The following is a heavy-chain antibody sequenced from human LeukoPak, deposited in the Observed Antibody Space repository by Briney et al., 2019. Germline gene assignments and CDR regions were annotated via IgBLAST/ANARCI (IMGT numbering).Heavy chain of an antibody. Sequence: GGSLRLSCAVSGFTFSSSCMSWVRQAPGNGLECVANIKQDGSEKYYVDSVKGRFTISRDNAKNSLYLQMNSLRAEDTAVYYCARGYWQLGYWGQGTLVTVSS. V-gene: IGHV3-7*01. CDR1: GFTFSSSC. J-gene: IGHJ4*02. D-gene: IGHD1-26*01. CDR2: IKQDGSEK. CDR3: ARGYWQLGY.